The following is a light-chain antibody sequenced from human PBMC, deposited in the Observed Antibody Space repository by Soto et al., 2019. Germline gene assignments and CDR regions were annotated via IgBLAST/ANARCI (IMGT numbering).Light chain of an antibody. CDR1: SSNIGSNV. CDR3: AAWDDSLNGRVV. V-gene: IGLV1-44*01. CDR2: SNN. J-gene: IGLJ3*02. Sequence: QSVLTQPPSASGTPGQRVTISCSGSSSNIGSNVVHWYQQLPGTAPKLLIYSNNQRPSGVPDRFSGSKSGTSASLAISGLQSEDEDDYYCAAWDDSLNGRVVFGGGTKLTVL.